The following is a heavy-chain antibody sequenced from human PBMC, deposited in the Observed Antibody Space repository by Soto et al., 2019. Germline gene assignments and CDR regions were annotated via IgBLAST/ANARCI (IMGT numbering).Heavy chain of an antibody. CDR3: ARALPRRLSYYYGSGDAFDI. V-gene: IGHV1-2*04. CDR1: GYTFTGYY. Sequence: GSVKVSCKASGYTFTGYYMHWVRQAPGQGLEWMGWINPNSGGTNYAQKFQGWVTMTRDTSISTAYMELSRLRSDDTAVYYCARALPRRLSYYYGSGDAFDIWGQGTMVTVSS. CDR2: INPNSGGT. J-gene: IGHJ3*02. D-gene: IGHD3-10*01.